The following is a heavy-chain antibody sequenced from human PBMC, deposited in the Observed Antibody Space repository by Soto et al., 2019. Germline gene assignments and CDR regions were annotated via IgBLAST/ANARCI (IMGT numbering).Heavy chain of an antibody. V-gene: IGHV2-26*01. Sequence: QVTLKESGPVLVKPTETLTLTCTVSGFSLSNAIMGVSWIRQPPGKALEWLAHIFSNDEKSYSTSLKSRLTPSKNTPNSQVVLSMTNMDPVDTATYYCARIQGGRGGDYWGQGTLVTVSS. CDR2: IFSNDEK. CDR3: ARIQGGRGGDY. J-gene: IGHJ4*02. D-gene: IGHD3-16*01. CDR1: GFSLSNAIMG.